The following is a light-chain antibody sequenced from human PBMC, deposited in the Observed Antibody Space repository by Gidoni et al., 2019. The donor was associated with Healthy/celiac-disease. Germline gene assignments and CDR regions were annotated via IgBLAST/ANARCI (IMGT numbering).Light chain of an antibody. CDR2: GKN. V-gene: IGLV3-19*01. CDR3: NSRDSSGNHWV. Sequence: SSELTQAPDVSVALGQTVRITCQGHSLRSSYASWYQQKPGQAPVLVIYGKNNRPSGIPDRFSGSSSGNTASLTITGAQAEDEADYYCNSRDSSGNHWVFGGGTKLTVL. CDR1: SLRSSY. J-gene: IGLJ3*02.